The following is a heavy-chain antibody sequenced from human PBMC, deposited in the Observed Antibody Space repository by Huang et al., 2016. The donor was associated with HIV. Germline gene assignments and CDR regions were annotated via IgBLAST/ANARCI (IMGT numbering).Heavy chain of an antibody. J-gene: IGHJ4*02. V-gene: IGHV4-39*01. CDR2: IYYSGST. D-gene: IGHD3-10*01. Sequence: QLQLQESGPGLVKPSETLSLTCTVSGGSIRSDNYYWGWIRQPPGKGLEWIGSIYYSGSTYYNPSLKRRVTITVDTSKNQFSLKRRSVTAADTAVYYCARLPGSITMIRGVITDPYWGQGTLVTVSS. CDR1: GGSIRSDNYY. CDR3: ARLPGSITMIRGVITDPY.